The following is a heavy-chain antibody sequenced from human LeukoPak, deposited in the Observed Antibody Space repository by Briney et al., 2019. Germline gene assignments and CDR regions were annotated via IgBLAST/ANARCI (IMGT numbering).Heavy chain of an antibody. J-gene: IGHJ4*02. CDR3: ATGRGFFDF. Sequence: ASVKASCKVSGYSLTELSLHWVRQAPGEGLEWMGNFDPEDGETIYAQKIQGRVTMSEGASTQTAYMELSSLRSEDRAVYYFATGRGFFDFWGQGTLVTVSS. V-gene: IGHV1-24*01. CDR2: FDPEDGET. CDR1: GYSLTELS.